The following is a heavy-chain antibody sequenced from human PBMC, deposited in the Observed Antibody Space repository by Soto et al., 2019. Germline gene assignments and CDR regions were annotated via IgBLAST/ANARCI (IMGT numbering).Heavy chain of an antibody. V-gene: IGHV3-23*01. J-gene: IGHJ3*02. Sequence: VGSLRLSCAVSGFICSSYDMSWVRQAPGKGLEWVSTILVGGSTHYEDSVKGRFTISRDTSKNTVYLQMNSLTAGDTAFYYCAKATATSGGAFEIYGQGAMVTVSS. CDR2: ILVGGST. CDR1: GFICSSYD. D-gene: IGHD1-1*01. CDR3: AKATATSGGAFEI.